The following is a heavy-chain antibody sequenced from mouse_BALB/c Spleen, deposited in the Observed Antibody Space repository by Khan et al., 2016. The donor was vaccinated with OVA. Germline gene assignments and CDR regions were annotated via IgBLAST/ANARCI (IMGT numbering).Heavy chain of an antibody. CDR3: AREIYYDYAYYYAMDY. Sequence: QMQLEESGPGLVAPSQSLSITCTVSGFSLTGYGVNWVRQPPGKGLEWLGMIWGDGSTDYNLALKSRLSISKDNSKSQVFLKMNSLHTDDTARYYCAREIYYDYAYYYAMDYWGQGTSVTVSS. D-gene: IGHD2-4*01. CDR1: GFSLTGYG. V-gene: IGHV2-6-7*01. CDR2: IWGDGST. J-gene: IGHJ4*01.